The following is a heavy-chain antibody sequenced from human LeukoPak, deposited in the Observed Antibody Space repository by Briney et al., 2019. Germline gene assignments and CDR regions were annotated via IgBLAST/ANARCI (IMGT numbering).Heavy chain of an antibody. V-gene: IGHV4-59*01. CDR1: GGSFSGYY. CDR2: IYYTET. D-gene: IGHD7-27*01. CDR3: ATRKLGNDY. J-gene: IGHJ4*02. Sequence: SETLSLTCAVYGGSFSGYYWSWIRQSPGKGLEWIGYIYYTETSYNPSLKSRVTISADTSKNQFSLKLYSVTAADTAVYYCATRKLGNDYWGQGTLVTVSS.